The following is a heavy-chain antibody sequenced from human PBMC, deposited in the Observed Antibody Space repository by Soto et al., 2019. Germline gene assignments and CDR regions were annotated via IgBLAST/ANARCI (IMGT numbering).Heavy chain of an antibody. D-gene: IGHD3-9*01. V-gene: IGHV4-59*01. Sequence: PSETLSLTCTVSGGSISSYYWTWIRQPPGKGLEGIGYIYYSGSNNYNPSLKSRVTISVDPSKNQFSLKLSSVTAADTAVYCCAREGGRYFDWLSLYDYWGQGTLVTVSS. J-gene: IGHJ4*02. CDR1: GGSISSYY. CDR2: IYYSGSN. CDR3: AREGGRYFDWLSLYDY.